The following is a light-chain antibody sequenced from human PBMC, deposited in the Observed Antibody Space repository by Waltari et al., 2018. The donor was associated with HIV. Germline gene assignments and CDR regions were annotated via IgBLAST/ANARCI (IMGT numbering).Light chain of an antibody. J-gene: IGLJ3*02. CDR3: QAWGSSTSGV. V-gene: IGLV3-1*01. CDR1: ELGDKY. Sequence: SYEVTQPPSVAVSPGQTASITCSGYELGDKYTCWYQQKPGKSPLLVIYQDNKRPSGIPERFSVSSSGHTATLTISGTLPMDEADYYCQAWGSSTSGVFGTGTKLTVL. CDR2: QDN.